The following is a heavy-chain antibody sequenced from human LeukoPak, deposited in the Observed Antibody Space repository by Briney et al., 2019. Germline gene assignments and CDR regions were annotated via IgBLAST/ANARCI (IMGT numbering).Heavy chain of an antibody. CDR3: ARQYCSGGSCYVDAFDI. J-gene: IGHJ3*02. V-gene: IGHV3-21*01. CDR2: ISSSSSYI. D-gene: IGHD2-15*01. Sequence: PGGSLRLSCAASGFTFSSYSMNWVRQAPGKGLEWVSSISSSSSYIYYADSVKGRLTISRDKAKNSLYMQMNSLRAEDTAVYYCARQYCSGGSCYVDAFDIWGQGTMVTVSS. CDR1: GFTFSSYS.